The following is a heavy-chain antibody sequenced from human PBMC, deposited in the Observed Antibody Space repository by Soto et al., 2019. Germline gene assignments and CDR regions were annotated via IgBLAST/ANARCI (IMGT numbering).Heavy chain of an antibody. CDR1: GFTFSSYS. D-gene: IGHD3-10*01. Sequence: EVQLVESGGGLVQPGGSLRLSCAASGFTFSSYSMNWVRQAPGKGLEWVSYISSSSSTIYYAGSVKGRFTISRDNAKNSLYLQMNSLRAEDTAVYYCVVIGSGTDSDYWGQGTLVTVSS. CDR3: VVIGSGTDSDY. CDR2: ISSSSSTI. J-gene: IGHJ4*02. V-gene: IGHV3-48*01.